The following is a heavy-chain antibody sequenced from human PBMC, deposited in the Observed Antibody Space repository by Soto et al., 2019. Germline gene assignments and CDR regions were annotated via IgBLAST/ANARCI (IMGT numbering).Heavy chain of an antibody. V-gene: IGHV1-69*01. CDR3: ARDLDDGGRSIIYDDFDS. D-gene: IGHD2-15*01. Sequence: GYSLQVSCKASGGTFSSYAISWVRQAPGQGLAWMGGIIPIFGTANYAQKFQGRVTITADESTSTAYMELSSLRSEDTAVYYCARDLDDGGRSIIYDDFDSWGQG. CDR1: GGTFSSYA. CDR2: IIPIFGTA. J-gene: IGHJ3*02.